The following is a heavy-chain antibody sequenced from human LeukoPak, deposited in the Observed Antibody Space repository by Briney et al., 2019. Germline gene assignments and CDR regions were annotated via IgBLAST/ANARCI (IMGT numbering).Heavy chain of an antibody. J-gene: IGHJ4*02. V-gene: IGHV3-30-3*01. CDR3: ARDDESMVRGVMDY. CDR1: GFTFSSYA. D-gene: IGHD3-10*01. CDR2: ISYDGSNK. Sequence: PGGSLRLSCAASGFTFSSYAMHWVRQAPGMGLEWVAVISYDGSNKYYADSVKGRFTISRDNSKNTLYLQMNSLRAEDTAVYYCARDDESMVRGVMDYWGQGTLVTVSS.